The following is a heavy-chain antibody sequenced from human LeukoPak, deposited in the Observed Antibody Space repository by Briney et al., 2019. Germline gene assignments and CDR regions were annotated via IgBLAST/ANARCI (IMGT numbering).Heavy chain of an antibody. CDR1: GFTFSTYS. CDR3: ARGAGQDYYDSSGSILRGFDY. V-gene: IGHV3-23*01. Sequence: PAGSLRLSCAASGFTFSTYSMSWVRQAPGKGLEWVSGISGSGRSSYYADSVKGRFTISRDNSQNTLYLQMNSLRAEDTAVYYCARGAGQDYYDSSGSILRGFDYWGQGILVTVSS. D-gene: IGHD3-22*01. CDR2: ISGSGRSS. J-gene: IGHJ4*02.